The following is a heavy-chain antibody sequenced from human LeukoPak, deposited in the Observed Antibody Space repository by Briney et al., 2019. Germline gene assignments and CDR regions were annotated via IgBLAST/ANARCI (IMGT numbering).Heavy chain of an antibody. V-gene: IGHV4-34*01. J-gene: IGHJ5*02. D-gene: IGHD4-11*01. Sequence: SETLSLTCGVFGGSVDFHYWSWIRQPPGKGLEWIAEINHSGSTNLNPSLQSRVTISLDKSKNQFSLNLTSVTAADTAVYYCARQDSPWRTWGQGTLVIVSS. CDR3: ARQDSPWRT. CDR2: INHSGST. CDR1: GGSVDFHY.